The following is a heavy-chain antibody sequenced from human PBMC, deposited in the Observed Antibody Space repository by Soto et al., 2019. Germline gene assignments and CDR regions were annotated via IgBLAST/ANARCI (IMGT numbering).Heavy chain of an antibody. CDR2: IAGSGRT. CDR1: GGTISSGGYF. J-gene: IGHJ4*02. D-gene: IGHD3-22*01. CDR3: TTLFNYCDSRGYAEYYFDH. Sequence: QVQLQESGPGLVKPSQTLSLTCTVSGGTISSGGYFWSWIRQQPGKGLEWIGYIAGSGRTYYNPSLKSRITMSPDTYKKQFYLKLSSVTAADTAVYYCTTLFNYCDSRGYAEYYFDHWGQGTLVTVSS. V-gene: IGHV4-31*03.